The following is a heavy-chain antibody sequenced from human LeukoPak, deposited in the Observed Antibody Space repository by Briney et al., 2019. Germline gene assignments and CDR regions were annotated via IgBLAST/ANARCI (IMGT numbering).Heavy chain of an antibody. CDR3: ARVGYCSSTSCYTILEQLEGANDY. CDR2: IKQDGSEK. D-gene: IGHD2-2*02. V-gene: IGHV3-7*01. Sequence: GGSLRLSCAASGFTFSSYWMSWVRQAPGKGLEWVANIKQDGSEKYYVDSVKGRFTISRDNAKNSLYLQMNSLRAEDTAVYYCARVGYCSSTSCYTILEQLEGANDYWGQGTLVTVSS. CDR1: GFTFSSYW. J-gene: IGHJ4*02.